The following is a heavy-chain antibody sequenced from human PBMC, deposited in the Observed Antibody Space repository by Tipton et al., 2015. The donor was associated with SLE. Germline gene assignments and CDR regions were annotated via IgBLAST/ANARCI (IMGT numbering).Heavy chain of an antibody. CDR3: ARDSLDYGGSLDAFDI. CDR1: GYTFTRYG. D-gene: IGHD4-23*01. CDR2: IIPIFGTA. J-gene: IGHJ3*02. V-gene: IGHV1-69*13. Sequence: QLVQSGPEVKTPGASVKVSCKTSGYTFTRYGISWVRQAPGQGLEWMGGIIPIFGTANYAQKFQGRVTITADESTSTAYMELSSLRSEDTAVYYCARDSLDYGGSLDAFDIWGQGTMVTVSS.